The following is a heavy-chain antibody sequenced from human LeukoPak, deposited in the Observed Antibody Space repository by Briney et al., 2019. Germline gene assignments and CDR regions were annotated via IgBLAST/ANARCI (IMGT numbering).Heavy chain of an antibody. CDR1: GGSISSYY. CDR2: IYTSGST. Sequence: SETLSLTCTVSGGSISSYYWSWIRQPAGKGLEWIGRIYTSGSTNYNPSLKSRVTISVDTSKNQLSLKLSSVTAADTAVYYCARHVYYYDSSGYKVYYYYYYMDVWGKGTTVTISS. V-gene: IGHV4-4*07. J-gene: IGHJ6*03. CDR3: ARHVYYYDSSGYKVYYYYYYMDV. D-gene: IGHD3-22*01.